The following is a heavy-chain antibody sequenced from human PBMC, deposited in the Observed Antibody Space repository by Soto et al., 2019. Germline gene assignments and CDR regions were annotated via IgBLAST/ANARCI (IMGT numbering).Heavy chain of an antibody. CDR1: GFSLTTSGMC. J-gene: IGHJ5*02. CDR2: IDWDGDE. Sequence: GSGPTLVNPTQTLTLTCTFSGFSLTTSGMCVSWIRQPPGKALEWLALIDWDGDESYSTSLKSRLTISKDTSKSQVVLTMTNMDPVDTATYYCARIRDTVMALFDPWGQGPLVTVSS. V-gene: IGHV2-70*01. CDR3: ARIRDTVMALFDP. D-gene: IGHD5-18*01.